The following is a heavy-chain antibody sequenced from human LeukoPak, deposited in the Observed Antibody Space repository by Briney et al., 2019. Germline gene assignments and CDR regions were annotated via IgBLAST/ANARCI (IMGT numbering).Heavy chain of an antibody. J-gene: IGHJ4*02. Sequence: PSRSLRLSCAASGFTFDDYAMHWVRQAPGKGLEWVSGISWNSGSIGYADSVKGRFSISRDNAKNSLYLQMNSLRAEDTALYYCVKDMGPVDYWGQGTLVTVSS. CDR1: GFTFDDYA. V-gene: IGHV3-9*01. CDR2: ISWNSGSI. CDR3: VKDMGPVDY.